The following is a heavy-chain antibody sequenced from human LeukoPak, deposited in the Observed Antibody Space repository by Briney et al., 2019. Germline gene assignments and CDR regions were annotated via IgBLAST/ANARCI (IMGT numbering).Heavy chain of an antibody. CDR3: AKQRTLPAAVHYFDY. D-gene: IGHD2-2*01. CDR1: GFTFSSYG. V-gene: IGHV3-30*02. CDR2: IRYDGSNK. Sequence: GGSLRLSCAASGFTFSSYGMHWVRQAPGKGLEWVAFIRYDGSNKYYADSVKGRFTISRDNSKNTLYLQMNSLRAEDTAVYYCAKQRTLPAAVHYFDYWGQGTLVTVSS. J-gene: IGHJ4*02.